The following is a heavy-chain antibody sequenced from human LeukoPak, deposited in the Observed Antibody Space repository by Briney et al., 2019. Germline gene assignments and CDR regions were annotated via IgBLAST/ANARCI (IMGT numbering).Heavy chain of an antibody. CDR2: ISSSSSYI. J-gene: IGHJ5*02. D-gene: IGHD6-19*01. CDR3: ARQWLVSLSNWFDP. V-gene: IGHV3-21*01. Sequence: PGGSLRLSCAASGFTFSSYSMNWVRQAPGKGLEWVSSISSSSSYIYYADSVKRRFTIPRDNAKTSLFLQMYTLRAEDTAVYYCARQWLVSLSNWFDPWGQGTLVTVSS. CDR1: GFTFSSYS.